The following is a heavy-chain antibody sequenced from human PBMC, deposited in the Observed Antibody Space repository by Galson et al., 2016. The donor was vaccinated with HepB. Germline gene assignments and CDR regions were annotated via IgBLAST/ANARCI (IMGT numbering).Heavy chain of an antibody. CDR2: IYFNGST. CDR1: GGSISSVGYF. Sequence: TLSLTCTVSGGSISSVGYFWSWVRQRPGKGLEWIGYIYFNGSTYFSPSLRSRVAITKDTSKNQFSLSLTSVTAADTAVYYCTRQFDYDFWGGYSGNFDSWGQGTLVTVSS. J-gene: IGHJ4*02. CDR3: TRQFDYDFWGGYSGNFDS. V-gene: IGHV4-31*03. D-gene: IGHD3-3*01.